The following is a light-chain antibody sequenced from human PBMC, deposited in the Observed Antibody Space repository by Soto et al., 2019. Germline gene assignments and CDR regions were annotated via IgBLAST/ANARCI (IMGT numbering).Light chain of an antibody. CDR2: DVS. CDR3: RSNTSSATPLFA. CDR1: SSDVGGYNY. J-gene: IGLJ1*01. Sequence: QSVLTQPASVSGSPGQSSTISCTGTSSDVGGYNYVSWYQQHPGKAPKLMIYDVSNRPSGVSNRFSGSKSGNTASLTISGLQAEDEADYYRRSNTSSATPLFAFGPGPRVP. V-gene: IGLV2-14*01.